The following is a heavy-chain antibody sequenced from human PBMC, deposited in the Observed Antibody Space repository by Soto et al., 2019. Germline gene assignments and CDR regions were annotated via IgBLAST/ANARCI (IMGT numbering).Heavy chain of an antibody. D-gene: IGHD3-22*01. CDR2: INAGNGNT. J-gene: IGHJ4*02. Sequence: ASVKVSCKASGYTFTSYAMHWVRQAPGQRLEWMGWINAGNGNTKYSQKFQGRVTITRDTSASTAYMELSSLRSEDTAVYYCARVAPYYYDSSGYYYGTIFDYWGQGTLVTVSS. V-gene: IGHV1-3*01. CDR1: GYTFTSYA. CDR3: ARVAPYYYDSSGYYYGTIFDY.